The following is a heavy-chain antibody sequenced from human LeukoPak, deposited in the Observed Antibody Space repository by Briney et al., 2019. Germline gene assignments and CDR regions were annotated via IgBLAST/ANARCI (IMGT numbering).Heavy chain of an antibody. CDR1: GYSISSGYY. Sequence: SETLSLTCTVSGYSISSGYYWGWIRQPPGKGLEWIGSIYHSGSTYYNPSLKSRVTISVDTSKNQFSLKLSSVTAADTAVYYCARRSRDYYYYMDVWGKGTTVTISS. CDR3: ARRSRDYYYYMDV. CDR2: IYHSGST. V-gene: IGHV4-38-2*02. J-gene: IGHJ6*03. D-gene: IGHD6-6*01.